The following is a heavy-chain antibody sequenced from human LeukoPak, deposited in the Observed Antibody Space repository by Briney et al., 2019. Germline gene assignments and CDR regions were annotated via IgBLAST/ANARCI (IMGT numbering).Heavy chain of an antibody. Sequence: GGSLRLSCAASGFTFSSYEMTWVRQAPGKGLEWVSYISSSGSTIYYADSVKGRFTISRDNAKNSLYLQMNSLRAEDTAVYYCARGRWFGELLPYYGMDVWGQGTTVTVSS. CDR1: GFTFSSYE. CDR3: ARGRWFGELLPYYGMDV. J-gene: IGHJ6*02. D-gene: IGHD3-10*01. CDR2: ISSSGSTI. V-gene: IGHV3-48*03.